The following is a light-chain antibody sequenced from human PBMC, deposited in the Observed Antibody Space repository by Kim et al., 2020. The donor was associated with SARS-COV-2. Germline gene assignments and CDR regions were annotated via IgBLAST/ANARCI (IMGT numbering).Light chain of an antibody. CDR1: QSVISY. J-gene: IGKJ1*01. V-gene: IGKV3-11*01. CDR3: QQRSNWGVT. CDR2: DAS. Sequence: VSPGERATLSGSAIQSVISYVAWYQQKPGHAPRLLVYDASNRATGIPHRFSGSGSGTDFTLTINSLEPEDFAVYYCQQRSNWGVTFGQGTKVDIK.